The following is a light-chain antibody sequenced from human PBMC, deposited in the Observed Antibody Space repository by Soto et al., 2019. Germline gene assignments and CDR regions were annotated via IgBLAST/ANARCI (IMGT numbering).Light chain of an antibody. J-gene: IGKJ1*01. CDR1: QSVSSSY. V-gene: IGKV3-20*01. Sequence: ILLTQSPCTLSLSPGERATLSCRASQSVSSSYLAWYQQKPGQAPRLLIYGASSRATGIPDRFSGSGSGTDFTLTISSLEPEDFAVYYCQQYGSSPWTFGQGTRVEIK. CDR2: GAS. CDR3: QQYGSSPWT.